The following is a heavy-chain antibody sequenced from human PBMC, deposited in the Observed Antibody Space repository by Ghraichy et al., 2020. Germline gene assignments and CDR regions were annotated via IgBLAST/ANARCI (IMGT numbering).Heavy chain of an antibody. Sequence: SETLSLTCAVYGGSFSGYYWSWIRPPPGKGLEWIGEINHSGSTNYNPSLKSRVTISVDTSKNQFSLKLSSVTAADTAVYYCARLRYFDWTLRRDYFDYWGQGTLVTVSS. CDR1: GGSFSGYY. J-gene: IGHJ4*02. CDR2: INHSGST. CDR3: ARLRYFDWTLRRDYFDY. D-gene: IGHD3-9*01. V-gene: IGHV4-34*01.